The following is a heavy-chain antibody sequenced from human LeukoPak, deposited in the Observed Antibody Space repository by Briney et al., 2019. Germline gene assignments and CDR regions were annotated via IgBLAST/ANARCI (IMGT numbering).Heavy chain of an antibody. D-gene: IGHD1-26*01. V-gene: IGHV3-43*02. Sequence: PGGSLRLSCAASGFTFGDYDMHWVRQAPGKGLEWVSLIRADGGTTHYADSVKGRFTISRDNSKNSLYLQMNSLRTEDTALYYCARDNTGSYEYWGRGTLVTVSP. CDR3: ARDNTGSYEY. CDR1: GFTFGDYD. J-gene: IGHJ4*02. CDR2: IRADGGTT.